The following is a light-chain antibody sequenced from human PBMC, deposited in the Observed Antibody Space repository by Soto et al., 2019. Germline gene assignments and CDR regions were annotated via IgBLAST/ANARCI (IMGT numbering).Light chain of an antibody. CDR2: AAS. CDR1: QDISNY. J-gene: IGKJ1*01. V-gene: IGKV1-27*01. Sequence: DIQMTQSPSSLSASVGDRVTITYRTSQDISNYLAWYQQKPGKVPKLLIYAASSLRSGVPSRFTASAFGTDFTLTISSLQPEDVATYYCQHYGRAPPPWTFGQGTKV. CDR3: QHYGRAPPPWT.